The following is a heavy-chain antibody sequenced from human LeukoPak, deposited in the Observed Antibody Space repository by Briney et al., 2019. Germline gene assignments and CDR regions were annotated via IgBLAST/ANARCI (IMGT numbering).Heavy chain of an antibody. Sequence: ASVKVSCKASGYTFTGYYMHWVRQAPGQGLEWMGWINPNSGGTNYAQKFQGRVTMTRDTSISTAYMELSRLRSDDTAVYYCARGSSTSWSGYFDYWGQGTLVTVSS. CDR2: INPNSGGT. CDR3: ARGSSTSWSGYFDY. D-gene: IGHD2-2*01. J-gene: IGHJ4*02. V-gene: IGHV1-2*02. CDR1: GYTFTGYY.